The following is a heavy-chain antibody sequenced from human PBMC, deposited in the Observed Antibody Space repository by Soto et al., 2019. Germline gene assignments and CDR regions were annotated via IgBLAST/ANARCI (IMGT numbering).Heavy chain of an antibody. CDR3: ARVRLELQVYYGMDV. Sequence: ASVKVSCKATDYTFTSYGISWVRQAPGQGLEWMGWISAYSGNTNYAPKIQGRVTMTTDTSTSTAYMELRSLRSDDTAVYYCARVRLELQVYYGMDVWGQGTTVTVSS. J-gene: IGHJ6*02. CDR1: DYTFTSYG. D-gene: IGHD1-7*01. V-gene: IGHV1-18*01. CDR2: ISAYSGNT.